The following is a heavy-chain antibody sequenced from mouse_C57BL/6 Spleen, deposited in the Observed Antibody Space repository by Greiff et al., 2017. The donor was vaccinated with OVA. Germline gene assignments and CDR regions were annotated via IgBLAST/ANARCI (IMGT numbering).Heavy chain of an antibody. J-gene: IGHJ2*01. CDR1: GYTFTSYW. D-gene: IGHD2-1*01. Sequence: QVQLQQPGPELVKPGASVKLSCKASGYTFTSYWMHWVKQRPGQGLEWIGNINPSNGGTNYNEKFKSKATLTADKSSSTAYMQLSSLTSEDSAVYYCARGGGNYVYFDYWGQGTTLTVSS. CDR3: ARGGGNYVYFDY. CDR2: INPSNGGT. V-gene: IGHV1-53*01.